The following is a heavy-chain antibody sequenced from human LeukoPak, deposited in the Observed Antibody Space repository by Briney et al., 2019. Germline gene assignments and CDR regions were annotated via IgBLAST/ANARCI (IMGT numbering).Heavy chain of an antibody. D-gene: IGHD3-22*01. Sequence: KTSETLSLTCTVPGGSISSYYWSWIRQPPGKGLEWIGYIYYSGSTNYNPSLESRVTMSVDTSKNRISLKMTSVTAADTATYYCARWGYFDSSGYFVVDYWGQGALVTVSS. J-gene: IGHJ4*02. CDR3: ARWGYFDSSGYFVVDY. CDR1: GGSISSYY. V-gene: IGHV4-59*01. CDR2: IYYSGST.